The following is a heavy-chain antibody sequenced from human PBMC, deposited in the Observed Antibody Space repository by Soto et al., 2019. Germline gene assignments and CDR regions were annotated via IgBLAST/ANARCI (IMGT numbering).Heavy chain of an antibody. V-gene: IGHV5-51*01. CDR2: IYPGDSDT. D-gene: IGHD4-4*01. Sequence: GESLKISCKGSGYSFTSYWIGWVRQMPGKGLEWMGIIYPGDSDTRYGPSFQGQVTISADKSISTAYLQWSSLKASDTAMYYCARHQATVTTFSGMDVWGQGTTVTVSS. J-gene: IGHJ6*02. CDR1: GYSFTSYW. CDR3: ARHQATVTTFSGMDV.